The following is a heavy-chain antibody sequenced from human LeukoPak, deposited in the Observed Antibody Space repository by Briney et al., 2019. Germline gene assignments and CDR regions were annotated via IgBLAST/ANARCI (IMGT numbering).Heavy chain of an antibody. D-gene: IGHD2-21*01. CDR2: ISGSGGST. Sequence: GESLKISCAASGFTFSSYAMSWVRQAPGKGLEWVSAISGSGGSTYYADSVKGRFTISRDNSKNTLYLQMNSLRAEDTAVYYCAKFLPTHIVVANYYFDYWGQGTLVTVSS. CDR3: AKFLPTHIVVANYYFDY. CDR1: GFTFSSYA. J-gene: IGHJ4*02. V-gene: IGHV3-23*01.